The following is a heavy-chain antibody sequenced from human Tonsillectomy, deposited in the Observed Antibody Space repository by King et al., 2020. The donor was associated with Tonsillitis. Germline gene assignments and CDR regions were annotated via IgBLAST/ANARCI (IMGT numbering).Heavy chain of an antibody. Sequence: VQLVESGGGLVQPGGSLRLSCAASGFTVSDHYMDWVRQAPGKGLEWVGVTRNKANKYTTEYAASVKGRFIISRDDSKNSLYLQMNSLKIEDTAVYYCTRTYYHGSRSLWSMDVWGQGTTVTVSS. CDR3: TRTYYHGSRSLWSMDV. CDR1: GFTVSDHY. V-gene: IGHV3-72*01. CDR2: TRNKANKYTT. J-gene: IGHJ6*02. D-gene: IGHD3-10*01.